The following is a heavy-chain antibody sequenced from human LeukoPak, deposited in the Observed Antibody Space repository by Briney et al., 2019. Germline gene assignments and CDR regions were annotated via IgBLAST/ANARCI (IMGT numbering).Heavy chain of an antibody. V-gene: IGHV3-30-3*01. CDR3: ARAQGYDILTGYSD. CDR1: GFTFSSYA. D-gene: IGHD3-9*01. CDR2: ISYDGSNK. J-gene: IGHJ4*02. Sequence: GGSLRLSCAASGFTFSSYAMHWVRQAPGKGLEWVAVISYDGSNKYYADSVKGRFTISRDNSKNTLYLQMNSLRAEDTAGYYCARAQGYDILTGYSDWGQGTLVTVSS.